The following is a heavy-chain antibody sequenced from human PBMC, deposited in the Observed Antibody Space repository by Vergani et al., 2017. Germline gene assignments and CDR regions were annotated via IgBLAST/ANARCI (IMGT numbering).Heavy chain of an antibody. CDR2: ISYDGSNK. V-gene: IGHV3-30*18. Sequence: QVHLVESGGGVVQPGRSLRLSCVVSGFTSSYYGMNWVRQAPGKGLEWVAVISYDGSNKYYADSVKGRLTISRDNSKTTLYLKMNSLRAEDTAVYYCAKDAEGYYDFWSGYGFDYWGQGTLVTVSS. J-gene: IGHJ4*02. D-gene: IGHD3-3*01. CDR3: AKDAEGYYDFWSGYGFDY. CDR1: GFTSSYYG.